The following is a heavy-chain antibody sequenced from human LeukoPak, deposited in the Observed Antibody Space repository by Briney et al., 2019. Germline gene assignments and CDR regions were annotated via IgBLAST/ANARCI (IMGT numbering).Heavy chain of an antibody. CDR1: RFTFSSYH. CDR2: ISYDGSKT. J-gene: IGHJ3*02. V-gene: IGHV3-30*10. D-gene: IGHD1-7*01. CDR3: ARDKGTIWNSQNDPFDI. Sequence: GGSLTLSCPASRFTFSSYHMHWVRQAPGKGLEWLAFISYDGSKTFHTDSVRGRFTISRDNSDNTLFLQMNSLRGEDTAVYYCARDKGTIWNSQNDPFDIWGQGTMVTVSS.